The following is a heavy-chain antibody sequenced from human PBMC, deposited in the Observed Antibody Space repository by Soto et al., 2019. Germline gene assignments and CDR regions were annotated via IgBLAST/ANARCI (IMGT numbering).Heavy chain of an antibody. D-gene: IGHD5-18*01. CDR2: IKQDGSEK. CDR1: GFSFSSYW. V-gene: IGHV3-7*02. J-gene: IGHJ6*04. Sequence: GGSLRFSCAASGFSFSSYWMSWVRQAPGKGLEWVANIKQDGSEKYYVDSVKGRFTISRDNAKNSLYLQMNSLRAEDTAVYYYLIYSYAIEADYYYYHGMDVWGKGNTVTVSS. CDR3: LIYSYAIEADYYYYHGMDV.